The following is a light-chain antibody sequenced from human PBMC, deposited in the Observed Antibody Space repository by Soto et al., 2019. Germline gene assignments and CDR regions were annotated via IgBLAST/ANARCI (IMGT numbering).Light chain of an antibody. J-gene: IGKJ5*01. CDR2: DAS. CDR3: QQRSNWPIT. Sequence: EIVLTQSPATLSLSPGERATLFCRASQSVSSYLAWYQQKPGQAPRLLIHDASTRATGIPARFSGSGSGTDFTLTSSSLEPEDFAVYYCQQRSNWPITFGQGTRLEIK. CDR1: QSVSSY. V-gene: IGKV3-11*01.